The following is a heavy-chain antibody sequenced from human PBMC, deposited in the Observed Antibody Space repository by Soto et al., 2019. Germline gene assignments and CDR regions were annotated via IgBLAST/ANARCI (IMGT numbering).Heavy chain of an antibody. V-gene: IGHV1-18*01. CDR1: GYTFTSYG. J-gene: IGHJ6*02. CDR2: ISAYNGNT. D-gene: IGHD2-15*01. Sequence: GASVKVSCKASGYTFTSYGISWVRQAPGQGLEWMGWISAYNGNTNYAQKLQGRVTMTTDTSTSTAYMELRSLRSDDTAVYYCARGWVVVAATPRYYYYGMDVWGQGTTVTVSS. CDR3: ARGWVVVAATPRYYYYGMDV.